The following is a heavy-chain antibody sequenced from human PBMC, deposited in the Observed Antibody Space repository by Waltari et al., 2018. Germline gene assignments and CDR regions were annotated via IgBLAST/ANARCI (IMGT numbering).Heavy chain of an antibody. D-gene: IGHD3-3*01. J-gene: IGHJ4*02. CDR1: GRSISTYY. CDR3: ARATYYDFSSGYSFDN. CDR2: ISSSGQT. V-gene: IGHV4-59*01. Sequence: QVQLQESGPGLVKPSATLSLTCSVQGRSISTYYWNWIRQTPGKGLEWIGYISSSGQTNYNPSLKSRVSVSLDTSKNRFSLRLSSVTDVDTAVYYCARATYYDFSSGYSFDNWGQGTLVTVSS.